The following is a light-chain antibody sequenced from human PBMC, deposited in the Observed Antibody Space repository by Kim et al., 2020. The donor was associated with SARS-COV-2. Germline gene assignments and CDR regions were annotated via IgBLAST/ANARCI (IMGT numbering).Light chain of an antibody. CDR3: AAWDDSLPGVV. V-gene: IGLV1-44*01. J-gene: IGLJ3*02. CDR1: NSNPGSHT. Sequence: GRRVTISCSGSNSNPGSHTVNWYQQLPGTAPTLLIYTDNQRPSGVPDRFSGSKSGTSASLAISGLQPEDEADYYCAAWDDSLPGVVFGGGTQLTVL. CDR2: TDN.